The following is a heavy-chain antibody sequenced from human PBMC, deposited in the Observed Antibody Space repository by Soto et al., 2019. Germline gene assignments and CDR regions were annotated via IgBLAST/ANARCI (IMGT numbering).Heavy chain of an antibody. CDR3: ARVGVFCSGGSCYSSYAFDI. D-gene: IGHD2-15*01. V-gene: IGHV3-48*01. J-gene: IGHJ3*02. Sequence: EVQLVESGGGLVQPGGSLRLSCAASGFTFSSYSMNWVRQAPGKGLEWVSYISSSSRTIYYADSVKGRFTISRDTAKNSLYRQMNRLRAEDTAVYYCARVGVFCSGGSCYSSYAFDIWGQGTMVTVSS. CDR2: ISSSSRTI. CDR1: GFTFSSYS.